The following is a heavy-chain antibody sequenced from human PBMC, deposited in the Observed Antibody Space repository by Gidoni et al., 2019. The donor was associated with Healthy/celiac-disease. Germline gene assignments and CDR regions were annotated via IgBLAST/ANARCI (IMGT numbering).Heavy chain of an antibody. V-gene: IGHV4-61*02. CDR3: ARGVTRGNNWFDP. D-gene: IGHD3-3*01. J-gene: IGHJ5*02. CDR2: IYTSGST. CDR1: GGSISSGRYY. Sequence: QVQLQESGPGLVKPSQTLSLTCPVSGGSISSGRYYWSWIRQPAGKGLEWIGRIYTSGSTNYNPSLKSRVTISVDTSKNQFSLKLSSVTAADTAVYYCARGVTRGNNWFDPWGQGTLVTVSS.